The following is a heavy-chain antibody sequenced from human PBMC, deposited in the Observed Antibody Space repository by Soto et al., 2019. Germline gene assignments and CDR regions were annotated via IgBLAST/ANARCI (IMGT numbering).Heavy chain of an antibody. CDR2: ISTSGSTI. J-gene: IGHJ4*02. CDR3: AREVERGIWLDY. D-gene: IGHD3-16*01. CDR1: GFTFSSYE. V-gene: IGHV3-48*03. Sequence: EVQLVESGGGFVQPGGSLRLSCAASGFTFSSYEMNWVHQAPGKGLEWVSYISTSGSTIYYADSLKGRFTISRDNAKNSLYLQIDGLSVEDTAVYYCAREVERGIWLDYWGQGTLLSVSS.